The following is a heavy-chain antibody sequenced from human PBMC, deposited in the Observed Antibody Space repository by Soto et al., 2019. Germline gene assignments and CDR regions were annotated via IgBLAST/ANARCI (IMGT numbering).Heavy chain of an antibody. CDR3: ARREVTPNDAFDI. V-gene: IGHV1-8*01. D-gene: IGHD2-21*02. Sequence: GASVKVSCKASGYTFTSYDINWVRQATGQGLEWMGWMNPNSGNTGYAQKFQGRVTMTRNTSISTAYMELSSLRSEDTAVYYCARREVTPNDAFDIWGQGTMVTVSS. J-gene: IGHJ3*02. CDR1: GYTFTSYD. CDR2: MNPNSGNT.